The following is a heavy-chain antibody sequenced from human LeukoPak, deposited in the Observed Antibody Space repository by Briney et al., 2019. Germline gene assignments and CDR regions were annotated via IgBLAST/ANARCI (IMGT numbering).Heavy chain of an antibody. CDR3: TRGYNILTGYYYFDF. CDR2: IHSSGST. D-gene: IGHD3-9*01. CDR1: GGSISSYY. Sequence: PSETLSLTCTVSGGSISSYYWSWVRQPAGKGLEWIGRIHSSGSTNYSPSLKSRVTMSVDTSKNQFSLKLTSVTAADTAVYYCTRGYNILTGYYYFDFWGQGTLVTVSS. J-gene: IGHJ4*02. V-gene: IGHV4-4*07.